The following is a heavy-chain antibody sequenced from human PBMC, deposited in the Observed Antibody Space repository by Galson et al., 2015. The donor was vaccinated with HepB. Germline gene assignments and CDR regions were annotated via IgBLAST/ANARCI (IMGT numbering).Heavy chain of an antibody. CDR3: AKDRVGHRGRLGYFHY. J-gene: IGHJ1*01. CDR2: ISGSGGST. CDR1: GFTFRRYA. V-gene: IGHV3-23*01. D-gene: IGHD3-16*01. Sequence: SLRLSCAASGFTFRRYAMSWVRQAPGKGLEWVSAISGSGGSTYYADSVKGRFTISRDNSKNTLYLQMNSLRAEDTAAYYCAKDRVGHRGRLGYFHYWGQGTLVIVSS.